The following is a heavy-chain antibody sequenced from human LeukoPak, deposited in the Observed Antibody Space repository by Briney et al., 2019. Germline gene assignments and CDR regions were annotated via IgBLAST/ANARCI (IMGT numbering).Heavy chain of an antibody. D-gene: IGHD6-13*01. CDR3: ARKPRQQLLPIDY. CDR2: INAGNGNT. CDR1: GYTFTSYA. J-gene: IGHJ4*02. V-gene: IGHV1-3*01. Sequence: ASVKVSCKASGYTFTSYAMHWVRQAPGQRLEWMGWINAGNGNTKYSQKFQGRVTITRDTSASTAYMELSRLRSDDTAVYYCARKPRQQLLPIDYWGQGTLVTVSS.